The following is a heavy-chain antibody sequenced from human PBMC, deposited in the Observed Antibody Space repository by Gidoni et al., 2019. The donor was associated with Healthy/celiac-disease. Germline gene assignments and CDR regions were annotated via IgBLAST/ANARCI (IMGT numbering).Heavy chain of an antibody. Sequence: QVQLVQSGAEVKKPGSSVKVSCKASGGHFSSYAISWVRQAPGQGLEWMGGIIPIFGTANYAQKFQGRVTITADESTSTAYMELSSLRSEDTAVYYCARGGGITMIPYYYYGMDVWGQGTTVTVSS. CDR1: GGHFSSYA. D-gene: IGHD3-22*01. J-gene: IGHJ6*02. CDR2: IIPIFGTA. V-gene: IGHV1-69*01. CDR3: ARGGGITMIPYYYYGMDV.